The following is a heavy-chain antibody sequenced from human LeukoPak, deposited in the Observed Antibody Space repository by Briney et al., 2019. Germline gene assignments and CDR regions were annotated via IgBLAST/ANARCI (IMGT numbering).Heavy chain of an antibody. D-gene: IGHD1-26*01. CDR2: IYYSGST. CDR3: ARIPTDGYDGNYFYYYYGMDV. Sequence: NSSETLSLTCTVSGGSISSSSYYWGWIRQPPGKGLEWIGSIYYSGSTYYNPSLKSRVTISVDTSKNQFSLKLSSVTAADTAVYYCARIPTDGYDGNYFYYYYGMDVWGQGTTVTVSS. CDR1: GGSISSSSYY. J-gene: IGHJ6*02. V-gene: IGHV4-39*07.